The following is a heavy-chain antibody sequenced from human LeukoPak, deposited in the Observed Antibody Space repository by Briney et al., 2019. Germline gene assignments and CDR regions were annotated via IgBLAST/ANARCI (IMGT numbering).Heavy chain of an antibody. Sequence: GESLKISCMGSGYSFTSYWISWVRQMTGKGLEWMGRIDPSDSYTNYSPSFQGHVTISADKSINTAYLQWSSLKASDTAMYYCARIPYSSGWYYFDYWGQGTLVTVSS. D-gene: IGHD6-19*01. J-gene: IGHJ4*02. CDR3: ARIPYSSGWYYFDY. CDR2: IDPSDSYT. CDR1: GYSFTSYW. V-gene: IGHV5-10-1*01.